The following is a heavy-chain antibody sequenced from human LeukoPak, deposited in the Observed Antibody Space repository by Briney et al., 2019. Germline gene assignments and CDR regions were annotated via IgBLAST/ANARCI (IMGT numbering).Heavy chain of an antibody. CDR1: GYTFTDYP. V-gene: IGHV1-2*02. CDR3: AGSITATGDY. J-gene: IGHJ4*02. Sequence: ASVKVSCKASGYTFTDYPIHWVRQAPGQGLEWVGWINPNSGGTKYAQKFQGRVTMTRETSISTAYMELSTLNSDDTAVYFCAGSITATGDYWGQGTLVIVSS. CDR2: INPNSGGT. D-gene: IGHD6-13*01.